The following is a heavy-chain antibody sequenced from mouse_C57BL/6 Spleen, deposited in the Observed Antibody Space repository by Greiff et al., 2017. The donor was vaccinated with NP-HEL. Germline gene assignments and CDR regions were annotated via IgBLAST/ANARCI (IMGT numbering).Heavy chain of an antibody. CDR1: GYSITSGYY. CDR3: ARFITTVVAHWYFDV. Sequence: ESGPGLVKPSQSLSLTCSVTGYSITSGYYWNWIRQFPGNKLEWMGYISYDGSNNYNPSLKNRISITRDTSKNQFFLKLNSVTTEDTATYYCARFITTVVAHWYFDVWGTGTTVTVSS. D-gene: IGHD1-1*01. V-gene: IGHV3-6*01. J-gene: IGHJ1*03. CDR2: ISYDGSN.